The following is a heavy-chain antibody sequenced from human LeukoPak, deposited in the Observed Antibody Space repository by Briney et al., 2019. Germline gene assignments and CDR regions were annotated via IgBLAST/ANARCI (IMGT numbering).Heavy chain of an antibody. CDR2: IYTSGST. D-gene: IGHD3-16*02. Sequence: SETLSLTCTVSGGSISSYYWSWIRQPAGKGLEWIGRIYTSGSTNYNPSLKSRVTMSVDTSKNQFSLKLSSVTAADTAVYYCARDGRDRNVWGSCRFDYWGQGTLVTVSS. V-gene: IGHV4-4*07. CDR1: GGSISSYY. CDR3: ARDGRDRNVWGSCRFDY. J-gene: IGHJ4*02.